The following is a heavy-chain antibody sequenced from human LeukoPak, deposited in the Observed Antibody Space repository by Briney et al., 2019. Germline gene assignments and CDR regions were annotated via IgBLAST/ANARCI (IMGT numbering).Heavy chain of an antibody. D-gene: IGHD3-16*01. V-gene: IGHV4-59*01. CDR2: IYYSGYT. CDR1: VGSISPYY. Sequence: PSETLSLTCTVSVGSISPYYWNWIRQSPGKGLEWIASIYYSGYTNYNPSLHSRVSISIDTSKNQFSLKLFSVTAADTAVYYCARASLFFDYWGLGTRVTVSS. CDR3: ARASLFFDY. J-gene: IGHJ4*02.